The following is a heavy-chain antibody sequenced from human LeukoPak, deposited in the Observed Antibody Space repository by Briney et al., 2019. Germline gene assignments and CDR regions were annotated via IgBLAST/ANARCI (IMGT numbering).Heavy chain of an antibody. V-gene: IGHV3-21*01. D-gene: IGHD6-13*01. Sequence: AGGSLRLSCAASGFTFGSYAMNWFRQAPGKGLEWVSSISYRTSHIYYADSVKGRFTISRDNAKNSLYLQMDSLRAEDTAVYFCGRAFPPLRTAAAGDYWGQGTLVTVSS. CDR1: GFTFGSYA. CDR3: GRAFPPLRTAAAGDY. CDR2: ISYRTSHI. J-gene: IGHJ4*02.